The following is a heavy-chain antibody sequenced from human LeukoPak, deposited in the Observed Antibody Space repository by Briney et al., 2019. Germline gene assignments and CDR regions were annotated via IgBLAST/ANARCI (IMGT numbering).Heavy chain of an antibody. CDR3: TSGGMVSGDY. V-gene: IGHV4-59*01. J-gene: IGHJ4*01. CDR2: NYYSGRT. D-gene: IGHD2-8*01. CDR1: GGSINSYY. Sequence: SETLSLTCTVSGGSINSYYWSWIPQPPGKGLEWIGYNYYSGRTNYNPSLKSRVTISRDTSKIQFSLKLRSVTAADTAVYYCTSGGMVSGDYWGHGTLVTVSS.